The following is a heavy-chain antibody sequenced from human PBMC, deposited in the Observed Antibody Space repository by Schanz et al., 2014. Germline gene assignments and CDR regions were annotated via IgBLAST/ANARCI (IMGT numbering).Heavy chain of an antibody. CDR2: INGNGGIT. V-gene: IGHV3-23*01. J-gene: IGHJ6*02. D-gene: IGHD6-6*01. CDR3: VREGSSSPDCCYYNGMDV. CDR1: GFTFSTYA. Sequence: EVQLLESGGALVQPGGSLRLSCSASGFTFSTYAMSWVRQAPGKGLEWVSAINGNGGITYYADPVKGRFTISRDNAKNSLHLQMNSLRAEDTAVYYCVREGSSSPDCCYYNGMDVWGQGTTVTVSS.